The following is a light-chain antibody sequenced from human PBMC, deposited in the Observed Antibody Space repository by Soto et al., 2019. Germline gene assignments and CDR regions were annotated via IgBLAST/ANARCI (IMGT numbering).Light chain of an antibody. CDR3: AAWDDSLNGLV. J-gene: IGLJ3*02. V-gene: IGLV1-44*01. CDR2: SNN. Sequence: QSVLTQPPSASGTPGQRGTVSCSGSSSNIGSNTVNWYQQLPGTAPKLLIYSNNQRPSGVPDRFSGSKSGTSVSLAISGLQSEDEADYYCAAWDDSLNGLVIGGGTKLTVL. CDR1: SSNIGSNT.